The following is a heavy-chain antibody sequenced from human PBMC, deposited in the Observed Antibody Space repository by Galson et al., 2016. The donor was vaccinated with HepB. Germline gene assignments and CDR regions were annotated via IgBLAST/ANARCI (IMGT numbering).Heavy chain of an antibody. CDR2: TNNANGNT. J-gene: IGHJ4*02. Sequence: SVKVSCKASGYTFTSYAIHWVRQAPGQRLEWMGWTNNANGNTEYSQSFQGRVTFTRDTSASTAYMELSGLRSEDTAVHYCARDGGSGWSRLWWGQGTLVAVSS. CDR3: ARDGGSGWSRLW. D-gene: IGHD6-19*01. V-gene: IGHV1-3*04. CDR1: GYTFTSYA.